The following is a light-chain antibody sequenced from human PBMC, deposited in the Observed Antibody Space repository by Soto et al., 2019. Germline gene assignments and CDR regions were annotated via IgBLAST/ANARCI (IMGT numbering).Light chain of an antibody. Sequence: EIVLTQSPATLSLSPGERATLSCRASQSVSSYLAWYQQKPGQAPRLLIHDASNRATGIPARFSGSGSGTDFTLAISSLEPEDFAVYYCQQRSNWPGLTFGGVTKVEIK. J-gene: IGKJ4*01. V-gene: IGKV3-11*01. CDR2: DAS. CDR1: QSVSSY. CDR3: QQRSNWPGLT.